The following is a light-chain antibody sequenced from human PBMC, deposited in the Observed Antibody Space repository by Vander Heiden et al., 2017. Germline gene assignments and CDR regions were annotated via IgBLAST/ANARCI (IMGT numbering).Light chain of an antibody. CDR3: QQYNNWPPYT. J-gene: IGKJ2*01. CDR2: GAS. CDR1: QKVGSN. V-gene: IGKV3-15*01. Sequence: IVMTPSQATLSVAPGKRETLSSRASQKVGSNLAWYQQKPGRAPRLLIYGASTSATGIPARFSGSGSGTEFTLTISSRQSEDFAVYYCQQYNNWPPYTFGQGTKLEIK.